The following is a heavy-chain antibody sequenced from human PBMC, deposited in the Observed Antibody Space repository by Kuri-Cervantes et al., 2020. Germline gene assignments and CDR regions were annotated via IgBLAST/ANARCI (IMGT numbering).Heavy chain of an antibody. CDR3: ARDRGDGYNF. CDR2: ISSSSYI. D-gene: IGHD5-24*01. CDR1: GFTFSSYS. Sequence: GESLKISCAASGFTFSSYSMNWVRQAPGRGLEWVSSISSSSYIYYADSVKGRFTISRDNAKNSLYLQMNSLRAEDTAVYYCARDRGDGYNFWGQGTLVTVSS. V-gene: IGHV3-21*01. J-gene: IGHJ4*02.